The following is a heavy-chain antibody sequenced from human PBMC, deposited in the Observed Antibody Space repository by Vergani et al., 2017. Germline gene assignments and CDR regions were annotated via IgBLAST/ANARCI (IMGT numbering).Heavy chain of an antibody. CDR2: VLFDGSNE. CDR3: ARDLAYCHEGNCAL. V-gene: IGHV3-30*02. CDR1: GFTFNRYG. J-gene: IGHJ4*01. D-gene: IGHD2-21*01. Sequence: QVQLVQSGGGVVQPGGSLRLSCVASGFTFNRYGMQWVRQAPGKGLEWVAYVLFDGSNEYYADSVKGRFIVSRDNSNDALYLQMNSLRTDDTAVYYCARDLAYCHEGNCALWGHGSVVTVSS.